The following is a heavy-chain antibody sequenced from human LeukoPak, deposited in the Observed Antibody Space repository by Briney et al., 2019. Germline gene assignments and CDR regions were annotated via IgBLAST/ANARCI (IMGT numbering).Heavy chain of an antibody. J-gene: IGHJ6*04. CDR1: GYTFTSYG. V-gene: IGHV1-18*01. CDR3: AREDDHSYYYYGMDV. D-gene: IGHD1-1*01. Sequence: GASVKVSCKASGYTFTSYGISWVRQAPGQGLEWMGWISAYNGNTNYAQKLQGRVTMTTDTSTSTAYMELRSLRSDDTAVYYCAREDDHSYYYYGMDVWGKGTTVTVSS. CDR2: ISAYNGNT.